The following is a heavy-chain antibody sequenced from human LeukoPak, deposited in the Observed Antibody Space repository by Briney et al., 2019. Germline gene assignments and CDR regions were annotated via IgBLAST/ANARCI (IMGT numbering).Heavy chain of an antibody. CDR1: GFTFSSYS. CDR3: AELGITMIGGV. D-gene: IGHD3-10*02. J-gene: IGHJ6*04. Sequence: GGSLRLSCAASGFTFSSYSMNWVRQAPGKGLEWVSYISSSGSTIYYADSVKGRFTISRDNAKNSLYLQMNSLRAEDTAVYYCAELGITMIGGVWGKGTSVTISS. CDR2: ISSSGSTI. V-gene: IGHV3-48*03.